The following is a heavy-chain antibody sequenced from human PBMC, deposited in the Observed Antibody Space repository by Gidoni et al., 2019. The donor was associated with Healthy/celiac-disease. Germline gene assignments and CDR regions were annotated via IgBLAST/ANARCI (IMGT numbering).Heavy chain of an antibody. Sequence: QAQLVQSGAEVKKPGSSVKVSCKAAGGTFSSYAISWVRQAPGQGLEWMGGIIPILGTANYAQEFQGRVTITADESTSTAYMELSSLRSEDTAVYYCARGYGDYDRRAFDIWGQGTMVTVSS. V-gene: IGHV1-69*01. CDR3: ARGYGDYDRRAFDI. D-gene: IGHD4-17*01. CDR1: GGTFSSYA. CDR2: IIPILGTA. J-gene: IGHJ3*02.